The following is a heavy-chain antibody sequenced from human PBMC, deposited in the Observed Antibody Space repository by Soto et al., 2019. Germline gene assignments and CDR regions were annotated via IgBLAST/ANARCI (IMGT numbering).Heavy chain of an antibody. CDR3: AKYKAMIVVVDAFDI. J-gene: IGHJ3*02. Sequence: PGGSLRLSCAASGFTFSSYAMSWVRQAPGKGLEWVSAISGSGGSTYYADSVKGRFTISRDNSKNTLYLQMNSLRAKDTAVYYCAKYKAMIVVVDAFDIWRQGTMVTVSS. V-gene: IGHV3-23*01. CDR2: ISGSGGST. CDR1: GFTFSSYA. D-gene: IGHD3-22*01.